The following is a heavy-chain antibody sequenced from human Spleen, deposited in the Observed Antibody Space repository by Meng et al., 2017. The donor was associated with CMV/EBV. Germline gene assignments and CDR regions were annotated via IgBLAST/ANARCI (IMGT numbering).Heavy chain of an antibody. CDR1: GFTFSSYS. V-gene: IGHV3-21*01. D-gene: IGHD2-15*01. J-gene: IGHJ4*02. Sequence: GGSLRLSCAASGFTFSSYSMNWVRQAPGKGLEWVSSISSSSSYIYYADSVKGRFTISRDNSKNTLYLQMNSLRAEDTAVYYCARSHCSGGRCYSRYFDYWGQGTLVTVSS. CDR3: ARSHCSGGRCYSRYFDY. CDR2: ISSSSSYI.